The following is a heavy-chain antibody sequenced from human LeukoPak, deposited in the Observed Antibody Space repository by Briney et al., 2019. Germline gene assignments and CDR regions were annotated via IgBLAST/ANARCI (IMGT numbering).Heavy chain of an antibody. D-gene: IGHD4-17*01. CDR1: GGSISSYY. V-gene: IGHV4-59*08. J-gene: IGHJ4*02. CDR2: IYYSGST. CDR3: ARHLATVTHFDY. Sequence: SETLSLTCTVSGGSISSYYWSWIRQPPGKGLEGIGYIYYSGSTNYNPSLKSRVTISVDTSKNQFSLKLSSVTAADTAVYYCARHLATVTHFDYWGQGTLVTVSS.